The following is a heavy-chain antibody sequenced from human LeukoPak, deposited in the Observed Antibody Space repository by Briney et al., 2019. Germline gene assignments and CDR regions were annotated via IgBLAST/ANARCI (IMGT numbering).Heavy chain of an antibody. CDR2: IYTSGST. J-gene: IGHJ5*02. CDR1: GGSIGSYY. D-gene: IGHD5-18*01. CDR3: AREDDVDTAMVNWFDP. Sequence: SETLSLTCTVSGGSIGSYYWSWIRQPAGKGLEWIGRIYTSGSTNYNPSLKSRVTISVDTSKNQFSLKLSSVTAADTAVYYCAREDDVDTAMVNWFDPWGQGTLVTVSS. V-gene: IGHV4-4*07.